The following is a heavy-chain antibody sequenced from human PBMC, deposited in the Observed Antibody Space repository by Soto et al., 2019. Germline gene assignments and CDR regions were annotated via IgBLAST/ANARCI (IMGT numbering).Heavy chain of an antibody. CDR3: ARKYNYESSGYYY. CDR2: INSDGSST. V-gene: IGHV3-74*01. Sequence: EVQLVESGGGLVQPGGSLRLSCADSGFTFSSYWMHWVRQAPGKGLVWVSRINSDGSSTNYADSVKGRFTISRDNAKNTLYLQMNSLRVEDKAVYYCARKYNYESSGYYYWGQGTLVTVSS. J-gene: IGHJ4*02. CDR1: GFTFSSYW. D-gene: IGHD3-22*01.